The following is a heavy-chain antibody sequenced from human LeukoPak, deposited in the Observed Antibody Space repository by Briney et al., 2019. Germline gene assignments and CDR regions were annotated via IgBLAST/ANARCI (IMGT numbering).Heavy chain of an antibody. Sequence: GGSLRLSCAASGFTFSSYAMSWVRQAPGKGLEWVSAISGSGGSTYYADSVKGRFTISRDNSKNALYLQMNSLRAEDTAVYYCARGPCGGDCYKGDTEFDYWGQGTLVTVSS. D-gene: IGHD2-21*02. CDR2: ISGSGGST. CDR1: GFTFSSYA. V-gene: IGHV3-23*01. J-gene: IGHJ4*02. CDR3: ARGPCGGDCYKGDTEFDY.